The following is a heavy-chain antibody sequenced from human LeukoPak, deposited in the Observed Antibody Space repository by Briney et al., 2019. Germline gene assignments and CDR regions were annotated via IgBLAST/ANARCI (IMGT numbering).Heavy chain of an antibody. V-gene: IGHV3-23*01. CDR3: AKDYRGSGTYREAFNI. D-gene: IGHD1-26*01. J-gene: IGHJ3*02. CDR1: GFTFSAYY. Sequence: GGSLRLSCAASGFTFSAYYMSWVRQAPGRGLEWVSAVGGSGVSTYYADSVKGRFTISRDNSKDTLYLQMNSLRAEDTAVYYCAKDYRGSGTYREAFNIWGQGTVVTVSS. CDR2: VGGSGVST.